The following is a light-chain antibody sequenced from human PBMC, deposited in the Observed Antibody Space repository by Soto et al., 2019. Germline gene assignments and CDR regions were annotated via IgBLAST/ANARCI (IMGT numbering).Light chain of an antibody. J-gene: IGKJ5*01. CDR3: QQYKNWPPIT. Sequence: EIVLTQSPATLSSFPGDRVTLSCRASQYINTRLAWYQHRPGQSPRLLIYGASNRATGIPARFSGSGSGTEFALTISSLQSEDFALYYCQQYKNWPPITFGQGTRLETK. V-gene: IGKV3-15*01. CDR2: GAS. CDR1: QYINTR.